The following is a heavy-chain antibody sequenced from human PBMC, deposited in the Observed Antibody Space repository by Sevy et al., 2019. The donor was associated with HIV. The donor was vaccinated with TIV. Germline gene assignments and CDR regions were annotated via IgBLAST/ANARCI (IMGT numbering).Heavy chain of an antibody. Sequence: ASVKVSCKASGYTFMNYYMHWVRQAPGQGLEWMGVINPSGGSTTAAQKFQGRVTMTSDTSTSTVYMELSSLRSEDTAVYYCVRDQGYGYGMDVWCQGTTVTVSS. CDR2: INPSGGST. V-gene: IGHV1-46*03. CDR3: VRDQGYGYGMDV. CDR1: GYTFMNYY. J-gene: IGHJ6*02. D-gene: IGHD5-18*01.